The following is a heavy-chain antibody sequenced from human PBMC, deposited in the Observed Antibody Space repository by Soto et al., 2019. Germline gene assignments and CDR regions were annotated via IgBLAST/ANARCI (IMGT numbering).Heavy chain of an antibody. CDR3: AREGASVLLWFGESPLDY. D-gene: IGHD3-10*01. Sequence: QVQLVQSGAEVKKPGSSVKVSCKASGGTFSSYAISWVRQAPGQGLEWMGGIIPIFGTANYAQKFQGRVTITADKSTSTAYMELSSLRSEDTAVYYCAREGASVLLWFGESPLDYWGQGTLVTVSS. J-gene: IGHJ4*02. CDR2: IIPIFGTA. V-gene: IGHV1-69*06. CDR1: GGTFSSYA.